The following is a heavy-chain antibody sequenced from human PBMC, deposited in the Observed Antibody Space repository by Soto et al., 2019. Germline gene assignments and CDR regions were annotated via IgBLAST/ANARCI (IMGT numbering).Heavy chain of an antibody. CDR3: ARWGAGGFNNSSLIDF. CDR2: INPRGGTT. J-gene: IGHJ4*02. D-gene: IGHD1-20*01. CDR1: GYTFTSNY. V-gene: IGHV1-46*01. Sequence: QVQLVQSGAEVKKTGASVKVSCKASGYTFTSNYIHWVRQAPGQGLEWMGFINPRGGTTSAAQRLQGRLTMPSDTSTSTVYMELSSLTFKDTAVYYCARWGAGGFNNSSLIDFWGQGTLVTVSS.